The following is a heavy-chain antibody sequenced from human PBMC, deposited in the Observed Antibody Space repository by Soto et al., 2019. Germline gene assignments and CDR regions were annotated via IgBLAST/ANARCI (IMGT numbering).Heavy chain of an antibody. J-gene: IGHJ4*02. Sequence: GGSLRLSCAASGFTFSSYAMHWVRQAPGKGLEYVSAISSNGGSTYYANSVKGRFTISRDNSKNTLYLQMGSLRAEDTAVYYCARTTVVSGTPDFDYWGQGTLVTVSS. D-gene: IGHD4-4*01. CDR3: ARTTVVSGTPDFDY. V-gene: IGHV3-64*01. CDR1: GFTFSSYA. CDR2: ISSNGGST.